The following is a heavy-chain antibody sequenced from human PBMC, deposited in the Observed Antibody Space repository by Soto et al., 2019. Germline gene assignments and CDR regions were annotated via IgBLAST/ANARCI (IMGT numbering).Heavy chain of an antibody. J-gene: IGHJ5*02. CDR1: GYTFTSYA. CDR3: ARERGLSSSWPDNGFDP. Sequence: QVQLVQSGAEVKKPGASVKVSCKASGYTFTSYAMHWVRQAPGQRLEWMGWINAGNGNTKYSQKFQGRVTITRDTSASTAYMELSSLRSEDTAVYYCARERGLSSSWPDNGFDPWGQGTLVTVSS. V-gene: IGHV1-3*01. D-gene: IGHD6-13*01. CDR2: INAGNGNT.